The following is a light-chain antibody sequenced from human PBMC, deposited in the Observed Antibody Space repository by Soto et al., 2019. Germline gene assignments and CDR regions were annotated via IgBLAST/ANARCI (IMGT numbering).Light chain of an antibody. J-gene: IGLJ1*01. Sequence: QSALTHPPSASGSPGQSVTISCTGTSSDVGGYNYVSWYQQHPGKAPKLMIYEVSKRPSGVPDRFSGSKSGNTASLTISGLQAQDEAYYYCCSYAGSSYYVFGSGTKVTVL. CDR3: CSYAGSSYYV. V-gene: IGLV2-8*01. CDR1: SSDVGGYNY. CDR2: EVS.